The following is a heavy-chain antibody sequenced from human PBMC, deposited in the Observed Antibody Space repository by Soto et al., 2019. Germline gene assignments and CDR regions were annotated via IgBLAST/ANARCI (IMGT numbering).Heavy chain of an antibody. CDR1: GYSFTSYW. D-gene: IGHD2-2*01. V-gene: IGHV5-51*01. J-gene: IGHJ3*02. CDR3: FRHFCISTSCYGAFEM. CDR2: IYPGDSDT. Sequence: PGESLKISCKGSGYSFTSYWIGWVRQMPGKGLEWMGIIYPGDSDTRYSPSFQGQVTISADKSISTAYLQWSSLKASDTAMYYCFRHFCISTSCYGAFEMWVQGTIVSVS.